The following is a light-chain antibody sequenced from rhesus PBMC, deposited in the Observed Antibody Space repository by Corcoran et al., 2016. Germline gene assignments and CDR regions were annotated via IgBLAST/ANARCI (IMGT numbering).Light chain of an antibody. CDR3: QQYHNAPPWT. CDR2: KAS. J-gene: IGKJ1*01. CDR1: QGISSW. Sequence: DIQMTQSPSSLSASVGDRVTISCRASQGISSWLAWYQQKPGIAPKLLIYKASSLQSGVPSRCSGSGSGTDFTLTIRSLQPEDFATYYCQQYHNAPPWTFGQGTKVEIK. V-gene: IGKV1-21*01.